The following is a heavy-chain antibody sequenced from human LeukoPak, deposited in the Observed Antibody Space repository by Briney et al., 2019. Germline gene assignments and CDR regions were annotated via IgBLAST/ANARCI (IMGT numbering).Heavy chain of an antibody. Sequence: PSETLSLTCAVYGGSFSGYYWSWIRQPPGKGLEWIGEINHSGSTNYNPSLKSRVTISVDTSKNQFSLKLSSVTAADTAVYYCARVVAAAEIPNFDYWGQGTLVTVSS. CDR2: INHSGST. V-gene: IGHV4-34*01. CDR1: GGSFSGYY. J-gene: IGHJ4*02. D-gene: IGHD6-13*01. CDR3: ARVVAAAEIPNFDY.